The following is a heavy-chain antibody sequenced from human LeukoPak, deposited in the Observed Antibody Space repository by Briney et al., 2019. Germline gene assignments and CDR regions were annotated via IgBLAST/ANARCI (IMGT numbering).Heavy chain of an antibody. CDR1: GYTFTSYH. Sequence: ASVKVSCKASGYTFTSYHMHWVRQAPGQGLEWMGIINPSGGSTSYAQKFQGRVTMTRDTSTSTVYMELSSLRSEDTAVYYCARDVGRYFDWLSYFDYWGQGTLVTVSS. V-gene: IGHV1-46*01. J-gene: IGHJ4*02. CDR2: INPSGGST. D-gene: IGHD3-9*01. CDR3: ARDVGRYFDWLSYFDY.